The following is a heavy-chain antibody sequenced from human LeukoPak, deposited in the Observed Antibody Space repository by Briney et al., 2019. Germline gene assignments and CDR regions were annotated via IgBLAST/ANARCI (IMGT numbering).Heavy chain of an antibody. CDR1: GGSVSSGSYY. V-gene: IGHV4-61*01. CDR3: ARGVVPAANALDY. Sequence: SETLSLTCTVSGGSVSSGSYYWSWIRQPPGKGLEWIGYIYYSGSTNYNPSLKSRVTISVDTSKNQFSLKLSSVTAADTAVYYCARGVVPAANALDYWGQGTLVTVSS. D-gene: IGHD2-2*01. CDR2: IYYSGST. J-gene: IGHJ4*02.